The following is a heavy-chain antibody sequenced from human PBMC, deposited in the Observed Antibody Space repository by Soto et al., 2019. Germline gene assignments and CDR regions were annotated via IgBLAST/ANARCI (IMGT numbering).Heavy chain of an antibody. V-gene: IGHV3-11*06. CDR2: ISSSSSST. D-gene: IGHD2-15*01. Sequence: GGSVRNSCAAAGFVFRGCYSSWIRKVPGKGLEWLSKISSSSSSTDYADSVKGRFTISRDNAKNSLYLQMSSLRAEDTAVYYCARGRGGGSIFSGHYGMDVWGQGTTVTVS. CDR1: GFVFRGCY. J-gene: IGHJ6*02. CDR3: ARGRGGGSIFSGHYGMDV.